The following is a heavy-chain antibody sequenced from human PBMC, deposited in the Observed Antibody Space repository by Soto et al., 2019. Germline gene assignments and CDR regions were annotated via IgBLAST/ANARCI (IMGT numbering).Heavy chain of an antibody. J-gene: IGHJ6*02. Sequence: GGSLRLSCAASGFTFSSYSMNWVRQAPGKGLEWVSYISSSSGTIYYADSVKGRFTISRDNAKNSLYLQMNSLRDEDTAVYYCARRYRVRGWDYYGMDVWGQGTTVTVSS. D-gene: IGHD1-26*01. CDR2: ISSSSGTI. CDR1: GFTFSSYS. V-gene: IGHV3-48*02. CDR3: ARRYRVRGWDYYGMDV.